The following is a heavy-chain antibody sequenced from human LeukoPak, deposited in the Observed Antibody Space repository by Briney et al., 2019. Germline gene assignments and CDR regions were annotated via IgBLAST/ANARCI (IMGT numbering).Heavy chain of an antibody. Sequence: PSETLSLTCTVSGGSISSYFWSWIRQPAGKGLEWIGRIYTSGTSNYNPSLKSRVTMSVDMSTNQFSLKVSSVTAADTAVYYCARAGDSSGYEYYFDYRGQGTLVTVSS. CDR3: ARAGDSSGYEYYFDY. D-gene: IGHD3-22*01. J-gene: IGHJ4*02. V-gene: IGHV4-4*07. CDR2: IYTSGTS. CDR1: GGSISSYF.